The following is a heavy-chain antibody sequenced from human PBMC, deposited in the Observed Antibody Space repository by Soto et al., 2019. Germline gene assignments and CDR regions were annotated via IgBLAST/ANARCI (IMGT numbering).Heavy chain of an antibody. Sequence: QVQLVESGGGVVQPGRSLRLSCTASGFTFRNYGIHWVRKAPGKGLEWVAVIWPDGNNKYYPDSVKGRFTISRDNSKNTLYLQMNSLRAEDTAVYYCARAGIVATTQLGWFDPWGQGTLVTVSS. CDR2: IWPDGNNK. J-gene: IGHJ5*02. CDR3: ARAGIVATTQLGWFDP. V-gene: IGHV3-33*01. D-gene: IGHD1-26*01. CDR1: GFTFRNYG.